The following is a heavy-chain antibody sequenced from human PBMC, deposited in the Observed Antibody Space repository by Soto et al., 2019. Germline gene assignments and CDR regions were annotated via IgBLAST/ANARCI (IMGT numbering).Heavy chain of an antibody. D-gene: IGHD5-18*01. CDR2: IGTAGDT. V-gene: IGHV3-13*01. J-gene: IGHJ3*02. CDR3: VAVDTAMVLHAFDI. Sequence: EVQLVESGGGLVQPGGSLRLSCAASGFTFSSYDMHWVRQATGKGLEWVSAIGTAGDTYYPGSVKGRFTISRENAKNSLYLQMNSLRAEDTAVYCCVAVDTAMVLHAFDIWGQGTMVTVSS. CDR1: GFTFSSYD.